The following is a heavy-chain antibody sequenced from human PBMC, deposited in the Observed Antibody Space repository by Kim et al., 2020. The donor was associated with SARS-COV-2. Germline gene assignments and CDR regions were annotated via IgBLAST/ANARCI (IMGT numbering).Heavy chain of an antibody. J-gene: IGHJ4*02. V-gene: IGHV3-23*01. CDR3: AKDLTYASGCGGDCPPDYFDY. D-gene: IGHD2-21*02. CDR2: ISGSGGST. CDR1: GFTFSSYA. Sequence: GGSLRLSCAASGFTFSSYAMSWVRQAPGKGLEWVSAISGSGGSTYYADSVKGRFTISRDNSKNTLYLQMNSLRAEDTAVYYCAKDLTYASGCGGDCPPDYFDYWGQGTLVTVSS.